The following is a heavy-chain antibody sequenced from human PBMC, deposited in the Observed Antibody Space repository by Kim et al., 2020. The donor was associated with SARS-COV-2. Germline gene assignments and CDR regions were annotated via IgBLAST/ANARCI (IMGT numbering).Heavy chain of an antibody. Sequence: ISDGGGRTHYADSVKGRFTISRDNSKSTLFLNMNSLRAEDTAVYYCEASDYWGQGSLVTVSS. J-gene: IGHJ4*02. V-gene: IGHV3-23*01. CDR3: EASDY. CDR2: ISDGGGRT.